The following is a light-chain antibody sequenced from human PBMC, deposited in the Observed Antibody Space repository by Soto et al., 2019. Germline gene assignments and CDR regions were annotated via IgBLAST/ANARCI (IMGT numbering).Light chain of an antibody. J-gene: IGKJ1*01. CDR3: QQYNSYSWT. V-gene: IGKV1-5*01. Sequence: DIQITQSPSTLSASVGDRVTITCRASQSITSWLAWYQQKPGKAPNLLIYDASSLQSGVPSRFSGSGSGTEFTLTISSLQPDDIATYYCQQYNSYSWTFGQGTKVDIK. CDR2: DAS. CDR1: QSITSW.